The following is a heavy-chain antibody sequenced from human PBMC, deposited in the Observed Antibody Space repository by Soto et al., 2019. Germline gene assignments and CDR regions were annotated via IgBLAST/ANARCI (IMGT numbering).Heavy chain of an antibody. D-gene: IGHD6-19*01. Sequence: LRLTCTVSGGSISSGGYYWSWIRQHPGKGLEWIGYIYYSGSTYYNPSLKSRVTISVDTSKNQFSLKLSSVTAADTAVYYCASSVISSGWYPNWFDPWGQGTLV. J-gene: IGHJ5*02. CDR2: IYYSGST. CDR3: ASSVISSGWYPNWFDP. CDR1: GGSISSGGYY. V-gene: IGHV4-31*03.